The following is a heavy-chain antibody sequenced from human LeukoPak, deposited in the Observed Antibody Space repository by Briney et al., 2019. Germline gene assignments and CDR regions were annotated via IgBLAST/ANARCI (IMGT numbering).Heavy chain of an antibody. CDR3: ARDVPYDFWSGHSFDY. CDR1: GFTFDDYG. Sequence: GGSLRLSCAASGFTFDDYGMSWVRQAPGKGLEWVSGINWNGGSTGYADSVKGRFTISRDNAKNSLYLQMNSLRAEDTALYYCARDVPYDFWSGHSFDYWGQGTLVTVSS. CDR2: INWNGGST. J-gene: IGHJ4*02. D-gene: IGHD3-3*01. V-gene: IGHV3-20*04.